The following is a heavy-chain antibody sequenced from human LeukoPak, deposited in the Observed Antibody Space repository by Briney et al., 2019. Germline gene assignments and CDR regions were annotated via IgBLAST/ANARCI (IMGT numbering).Heavy chain of an antibody. Sequence: SETLSLTCTVSGGSISSYYWSWIRQPPGKGVEWIGYIYYSGSTNYNPSLKSRVTISVDTSKNQFSLKLSSVTAADTAVYYCARNRFGVDTRYYFDYWGQGTLVTVSS. CDR3: ARNRFGVDTRYYFDY. CDR2: IYYSGST. CDR1: GGSISSYY. D-gene: IGHD1-14*01. J-gene: IGHJ4*02. V-gene: IGHV4-59*01.